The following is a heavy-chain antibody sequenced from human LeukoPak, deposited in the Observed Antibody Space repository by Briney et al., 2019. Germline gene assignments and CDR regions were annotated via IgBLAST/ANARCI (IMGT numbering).Heavy chain of an antibody. V-gene: IGHV4-39*07. D-gene: IGHD6-13*01. J-gene: IGHJ1*01. CDR3: ASAISLLGWGSSSWYVRGYFQH. Sequence: SETLSLTCTVSGGSISSSSYYWGWIRQPPGKGLEWIGSIYYSGSTYYNPSLKSRVTISVDTSKNQFSLKLSSVTAADTAVYYCASAISLLGWGSSSWYVRGYFQHWGQGTLVTVSS. CDR2: IYYSGST. CDR1: GGSISSSSYY.